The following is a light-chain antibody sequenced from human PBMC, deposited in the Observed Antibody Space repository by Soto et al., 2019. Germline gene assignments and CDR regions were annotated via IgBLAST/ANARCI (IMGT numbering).Light chain of an antibody. V-gene: IGKV1D-12*01. CDR1: QDISTW. J-gene: IGKJ4*01. CDR2: AAS. Sequence: DVQMTQSPSSVSASVGDRVIITCRSSQDISTWLAWYKQKAGEAPKLLIFAASRLHSGVPPRFCGRGSGTDFTLTITPLQTEDCAPYFCQQADSFPLTFGGGTKVEIK. CDR3: QQADSFPLT.